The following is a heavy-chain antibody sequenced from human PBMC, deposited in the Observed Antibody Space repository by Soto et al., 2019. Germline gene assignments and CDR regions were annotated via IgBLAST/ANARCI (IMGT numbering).Heavy chain of an antibody. CDR3: AVLTTVTTKLYMDV. J-gene: IGHJ6*03. Sequence: GGSLRLSCAASGFTFSSYAMHWVRQAPGKGLEYVSAISSNGGSTYYANSVKGRFTISRDNSKNTLYLQMGSLRAEDMAVYYCAVLTTVTTKLYMDVWGKGTTVTVSS. CDR1: GFTFSSYA. CDR2: ISSNGGST. D-gene: IGHD4-17*01. V-gene: IGHV3-64*01.